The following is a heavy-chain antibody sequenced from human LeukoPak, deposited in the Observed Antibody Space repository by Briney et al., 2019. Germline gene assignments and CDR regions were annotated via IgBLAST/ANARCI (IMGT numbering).Heavy chain of an antibody. J-gene: IGHJ6*02. Sequence: SETLSLTCAVSGGSISTYYWSWIRQPPGKGLEWIGCIYYSGSTNYNPSLKSRVTISVDTSRNQFSLKLSSVTAADTAVYYCARVNPDNYYGMDVWGQGTTVTVSS. CDR1: GGSISTYY. CDR3: ARVNPDNYYGMDV. CDR2: IYYSGST. V-gene: IGHV4-59*01.